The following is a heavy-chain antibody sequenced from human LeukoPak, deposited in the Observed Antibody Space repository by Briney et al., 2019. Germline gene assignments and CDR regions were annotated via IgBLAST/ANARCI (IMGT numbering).Heavy chain of an antibody. CDR1: GYTFSSYG. CDR2: ISVYNGNT. CDR3: ARDLGGWFDP. J-gene: IGHJ5*02. V-gene: IGHV1-18*01. Sequence: ASLKVSCKASGYTFSSYGISWVRQAPGQGLEWMGWISVYNGNTNYAQKYQGRVTMTTDTSTSTVYMELRSLRSDDTAVYYCARDLGGWFDPWGQGTLVTVSS. D-gene: IGHD3-10*01.